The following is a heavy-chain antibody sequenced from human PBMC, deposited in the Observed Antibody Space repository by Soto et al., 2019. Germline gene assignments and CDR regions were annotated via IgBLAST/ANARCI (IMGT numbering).Heavy chain of an antibody. CDR1: GGSISSSSYY. J-gene: IGHJ4*02. CDR3: AREGGGYCSGGSCQVDY. D-gene: IGHD2-15*01. CDR2: IYYRGNT. Sequence: SETQSLTCTVSGGSISSSSYYWGWIRQPPGKGLEWIGSIYYRGNTYYNPSLKSRVTISVDTSKNQFSLKLSSVTAADTAVYYCAREGGGYCSGGSCQVDYWGQGTLVTVS. V-gene: IGHV4-39*02.